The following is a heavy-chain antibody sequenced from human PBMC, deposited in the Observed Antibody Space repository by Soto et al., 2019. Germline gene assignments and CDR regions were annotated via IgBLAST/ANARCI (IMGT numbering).Heavy chain of an antibody. D-gene: IGHD4-17*01. Sequence: SVKVSCKASGGTFSSYAISWVRQAPGQGLEWMGGIIPIFGTANYAQKFQGRVTITADESTSTAYMELSSLRSEDTAVYYCARDEFYGGKGDYWGQGTLVTVSS. CDR3: ARDEFYGGKGDY. V-gene: IGHV1-69*13. CDR2: IIPIFGTA. J-gene: IGHJ4*02. CDR1: GGTFSSYA.